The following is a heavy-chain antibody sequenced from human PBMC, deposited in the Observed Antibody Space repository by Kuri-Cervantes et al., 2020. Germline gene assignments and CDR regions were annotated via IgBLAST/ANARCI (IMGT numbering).Heavy chain of an antibody. CDR1: GYTFTSYY. J-gene: IGHJ6*03. V-gene: IGHV1-46*01. CDR3: ARGVYYDSSPRFSYYYYMDV. D-gene: IGHD3-22*01. Sequence: ASVKVSCKASGYTFTSYYMHWVRQAPGQGLEWMGIINPSGGSTSYAQKFQGRVTMTRDTSTSTVYMELSSLRSEDTAVYYCARGVYYDSSPRFSYYYYMDVWGKGTTVTVSS. CDR2: INPSGGST.